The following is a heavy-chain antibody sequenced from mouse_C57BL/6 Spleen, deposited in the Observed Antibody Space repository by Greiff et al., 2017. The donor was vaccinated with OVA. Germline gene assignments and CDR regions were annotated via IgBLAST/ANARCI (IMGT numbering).Heavy chain of an antibody. Sequence: QVHVKQSGPELVKPGASVKISCKASGYAFSSSWMNWVKQRPGKGLEWIGRIYPGDGDTNYNGKFKGKATLTADKSSSTAYMQLSSLTSEDSAVYFCARGLPGYFDVWGTGTTVTVSS. CDR3: ARGLPGYFDV. CDR1: GYAFSSSW. J-gene: IGHJ1*03. CDR2: IYPGDGDT. V-gene: IGHV1-82*01.